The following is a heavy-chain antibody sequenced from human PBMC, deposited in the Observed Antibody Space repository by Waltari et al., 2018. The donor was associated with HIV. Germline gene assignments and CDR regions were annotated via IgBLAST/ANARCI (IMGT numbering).Heavy chain of an antibody. Sequence: QVQLVQSGAEVKTPGASVKVSCKASGYTFTSFGIRWVRRAPGQGLEWMGWVSAYNGNTDYAQKLQGRVTMTTDTSTSTAYMELRSLKSDDTAVYYCARVAYSTSTNWFDPWGQGTLVTVSS. V-gene: IGHV1-18*01. CDR3: ARVAYSTSTNWFDP. J-gene: IGHJ5*02. CDR1: GYTFTSFG. CDR2: VSAYNGNT. D-gene: IGHD6-6*01.